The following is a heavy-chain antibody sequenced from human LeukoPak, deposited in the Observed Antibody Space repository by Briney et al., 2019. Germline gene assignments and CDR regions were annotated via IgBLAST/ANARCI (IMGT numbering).Heavy chain of an antibody. CDR1: GYTFTGYY. V-gene: IGHV1-2*02. CDR3: ARRDCGGDCPSQH. Sequence: GASVKASCKASGYTFTGYYMHWVRQAPGQGLEWMGWINPNSGGTNYAQKFQGRVTMTRDTSISTAYMELSRLRSDDTAVYYCARRDCGGDCPSQHWGQGTLVTASS. D-gene: IGHD2-21*01. J-gene: IGHJ1*01. CDR2: INPNSGGT.